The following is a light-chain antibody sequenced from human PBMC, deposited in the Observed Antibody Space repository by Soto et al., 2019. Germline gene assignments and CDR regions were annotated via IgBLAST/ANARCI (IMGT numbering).Light chain of an antibody. CDR1: SSDVGAYNH. CDR2: EVN. CDR3: SSYAGSNRVV. V-gene: IGLV2-8*01. J-gene: IGLJ2*01. Sequence: QSVLTQPPSASESPGQSVTISCTGTSSDVGAYNHVSWYQQHPGKAPKLMIYEVNKRPSGVPDRFSGSKSGNTASLTGSGLQAEDEADYYCSSYAGSNRVVFGGGTKLTVL.